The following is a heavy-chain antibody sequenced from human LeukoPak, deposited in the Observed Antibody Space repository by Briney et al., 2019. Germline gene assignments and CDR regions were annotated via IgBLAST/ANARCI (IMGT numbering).Heavy chain of an antibody. J-gene: IGHJ4*02. CDR1: GFTFENFA. V-gene: IGHV3-23*01. CDR2: IRDNGATT. D-gene: IGHD1-26*01. CDR3: AEGEWELPTFFDH. Sequence: GGSLRLSCSVSGFTFENFAMNWVRQAPGKGLEWVSVIRDNGATTFYADSVKGRFTISRDNAKNILYLQMNNLGVEDTAVYFCAEGEWELPTFFDHWGQRTLVTVSS.